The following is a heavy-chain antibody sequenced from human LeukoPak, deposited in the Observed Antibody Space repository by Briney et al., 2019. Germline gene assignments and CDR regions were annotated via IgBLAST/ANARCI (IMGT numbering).Heavy chain of an antibody. Sequence: GRSLRLSCAASGFTFDDYAMHWVRQAPGKGLEWVSGISWNSGSIGYADSVKGRFTISRDNAKNSLYLQMNSLRAEDMALYYCAKAGREFGYFDYWGQGTLVTVSS. V-gene: IGHV3-9*03. D-gene: IGHD3-10*01. J-gene: IGHJ4*02. CDR1: GFTFDDYA. CDR3: AKAGREFGYFDY. CDR2: ISWNSGSI.